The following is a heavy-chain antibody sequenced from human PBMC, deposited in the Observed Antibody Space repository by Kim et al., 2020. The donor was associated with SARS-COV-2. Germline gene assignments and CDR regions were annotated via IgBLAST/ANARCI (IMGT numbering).Heavy chain of an antibody. CDR3: ARDTWKSEVDY. D-gene: IGHD1-1*01. V-gene: IGHV4-39*07. J-gene: IGHJ4*02. CDR1: GGSISSSSYY. Sequence: SETLSLTCTVSGGSISSSSYYWGWIRQPPGKGLEWIGSIYYSGSTYYNPSLKSRVTISVDTSKNQFSLKLSSVTAADTAVYYCARDTWKSEVDYWGQGTLVTVSS. CDR2: IYYSGST.